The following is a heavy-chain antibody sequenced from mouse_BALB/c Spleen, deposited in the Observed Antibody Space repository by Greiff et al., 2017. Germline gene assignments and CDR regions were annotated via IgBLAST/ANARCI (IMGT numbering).Heavy chain of an antibody. D-gene: IGHD1-1*01. Sequence: LQQPGSELVRPGASVKLSCKASGYTFTSYWMHWVKQRPGQGLEWIGNIYPGSGSTNYDEKFKSKATLTVDTSSSTAYMQLSSLTSEDSAVYYCTRSTTVVSGDYWGQGTTLTVSS. CDR3: TRSTTVVSGDY. J-gene: IGHJ2*01. CDR1: GYTFTSYW. V-gene: IGHV1S22*01. CDR2: IYPGSGST.